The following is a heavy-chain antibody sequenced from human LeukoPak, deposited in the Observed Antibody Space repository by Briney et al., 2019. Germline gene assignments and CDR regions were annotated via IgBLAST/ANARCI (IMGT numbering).Heavy chain of an antibody. CDR2: IYYSGST. Sequence: PSETLSLTCTVSGGSISSYYWGWIRQPPGKGLEWIGYIYYSGSTNYNPSLKSRVTISVDTSKNQFSLKLSSVTAADTAVYYCARSRDGYNSGRFDYWGQGTLVTVSS. CDR3: ARSRDGYNSGRFDY. D-gene: IGHD5-24*01. V-gene: IGHV4-59*01. J-gene: IGHJ4*02. CDR1: GGSISSYY.